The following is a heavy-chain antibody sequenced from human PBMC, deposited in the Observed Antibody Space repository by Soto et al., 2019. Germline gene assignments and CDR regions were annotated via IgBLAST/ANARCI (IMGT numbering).Heavy chain of an antibody. Sequence: GGSLRLSCAASGFTFSSYGMHWVRQAPGKGLEWVAVISYDGSNKYYADSVKGRFTISRDNSKNTLYLQMNSLRAEDTAVYYCAKDHWGYYYYYGMDVWGQGTTVTVSS. J-gene: IGHJ6*02. V-gene: IGHV3-30*18. CDR3: AKDHWGYYYYYGMDV. CDR2: ISYDGSNK. CDR1: GFTFSSYG. D-gene: IGHD3-16*01.